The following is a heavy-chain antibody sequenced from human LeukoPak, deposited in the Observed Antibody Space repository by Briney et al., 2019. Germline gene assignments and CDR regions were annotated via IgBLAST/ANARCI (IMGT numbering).Heavy chain of an antibody. V-gene: IGHV4-59*01. CDR2: IYYSGST. J-gene: IGHJ4*02. CDR1: GGSISSYY. Sequence: SETLSLSCTVSGGSISSYYWSWIRQPPGKGLEWIGYIYYSGSTNYNPSLKSRVTISVDTSKNQFSLKLSSVTAADTAVYYCARFSSNWYRPPSFDYWGQGTLVTVSS. CDR3: ARFSSNWYRPPSFDY. D-gene: IGHD6-13*01.